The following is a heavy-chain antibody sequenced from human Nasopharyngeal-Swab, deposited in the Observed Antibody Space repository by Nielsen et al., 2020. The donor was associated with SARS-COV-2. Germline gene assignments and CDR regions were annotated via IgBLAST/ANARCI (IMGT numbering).Heavy chain of an antibody. D-gene: IGHD2-2*01. CDR2: INHSGSI. V-gene: IGHV4-34*01. J-gene: IGHJ4*02. Sequence: RQAPGKGLEWIGEINHSGSINYNPSLKSRVTISVDTSKNQFSLKLSSVTAADTAVYYCARIEDCSSTSCYDYFDYWGQGTLVTVSS. CDR3: ARIEDCSSTSCYDYFDY.